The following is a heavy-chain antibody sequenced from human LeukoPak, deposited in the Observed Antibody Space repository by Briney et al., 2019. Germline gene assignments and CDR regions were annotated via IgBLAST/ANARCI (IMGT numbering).Heavy chain of an antibody. V-gene: IGHV3-7*01. CDR2: IKQDGSEK. CDR3: ARGRR. Sequence: GGSLRLSCAASGFTFSSYAMHWVRQAPGKGLEWVANIKQDGSEKYYVDSVKGRFTISRDNAKNSLYLQMNSLRAEDTAVYYCARGRRWGQGTLVTVSS. CDR1: GFTFSSYA. J-gene: IGHJ4*02.